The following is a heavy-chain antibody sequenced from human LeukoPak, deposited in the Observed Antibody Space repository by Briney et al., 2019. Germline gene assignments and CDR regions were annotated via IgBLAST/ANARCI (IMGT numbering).Heavy chain of an antibody. J-gene: IGHJ4*02. CDR1: GFTFSSYD. D-gene: IGHD3-10*01. CDR2: IGTAGDT. Sequence: GGSLRLSCAASGFTFSSYDMHWVRQATGKGLEWVSAIGTAGDTYYPGSVKGRFTISRENAKNSLYLQMNSLRAGDTAVYYCARGGPLWFGEFSCYFDYWGQGTLVTVSS. V-gene: IGHV3-13*01. CDR3: ARGGPLWFGEFSCYFDY.